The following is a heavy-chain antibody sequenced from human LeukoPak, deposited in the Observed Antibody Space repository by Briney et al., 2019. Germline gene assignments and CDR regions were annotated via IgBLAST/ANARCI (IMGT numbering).Heavy chain of an antibody. Sequence: GGALRLTCAASGFTFSDYYMSWIRQAPGKGLEWVSYISSSGSTKNYADSVKGRFTISRDNAKSSLYLQMDSLRAEDTAVYYCARDTYYYDSRPYIFDYWGQGTLVTVSS. CDR1: GFTFSDYY. CDR3: ARDTYYYDSRPYIFDY. CDR2: ISSSGSTK. J-gene: IGHJ4*02. V-gene: IGHV3-11*01. D-gene: IGHD3-22*01.